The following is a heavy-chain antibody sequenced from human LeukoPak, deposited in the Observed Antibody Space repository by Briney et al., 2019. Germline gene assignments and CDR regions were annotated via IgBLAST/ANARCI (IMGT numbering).Heavy chain of an antibody. J-gene: IGHJ4*02. CDR1: GGSITGYY. CDR3: ARGNILSGYCFDF. CDR2: IHYTGAT. D-gene: IGHD3-9*01. Sequence: PSETLSLTCAVYGGSITGYYWSWIRQPPGKGLEWVGEIHYTGATSYNPSLKSRATISIDTSKNQVSLKLSSVTAADTAVYYCARGNILSGYCFDFWGQGALVTVSS. V-gene: IGHV4-34*01.